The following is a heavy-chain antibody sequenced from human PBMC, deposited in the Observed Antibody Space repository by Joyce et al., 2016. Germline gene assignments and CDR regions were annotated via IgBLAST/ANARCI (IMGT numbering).Heavy chain of an antibody. CDR3: AKDGRGSGNYYFNWFDP. J-gene: IGHJ5*02. V-gene: IGHV3-30*18. D-gene: IGHD3-10*01. CDR2: VSYDGSHT. CDR1: GFTFTSYG. Sequence: QVQLVESGGGVVQPGTSLRLSCVASGFTFTSYGMHWVRQAQGKGLEWVAVVSYDGSHTYYGESVKGRFTISRDNTKGTVSLQMNSLRVDDTAMYYCAKDGRGSGNYYFNWFDPWGQGTLVTVSS.